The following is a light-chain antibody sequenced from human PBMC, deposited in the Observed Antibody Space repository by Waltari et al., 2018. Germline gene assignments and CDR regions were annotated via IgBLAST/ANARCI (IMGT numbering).Light chain of an antibody. CDR3: GAWDDGVKEWV. CDR2: STT. J-gene: IGLJ3*02. Sequence: QSVLTQPPSASGTPGRRVTISCSGTLYNIGLTTVNWYQQFPGSAPKLLIFSTTQRPSGVPDRFSASKSGTSASLAINGLQAADEADYYCGAWDDGVKEWVFGGGTKLTVL. V-gene: IGLV1-44*01. CDR1: LYNIGLTT.